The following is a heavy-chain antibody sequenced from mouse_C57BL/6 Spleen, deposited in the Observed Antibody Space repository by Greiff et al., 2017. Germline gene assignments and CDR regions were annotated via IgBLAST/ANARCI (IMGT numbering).Heavy chain of an antibody. V-gene: IGHV5-6*01. CDR3: ARPQLGLDY. CDR1: GFTFSSYG. CDR2: ISSGGSYT. J-gene: IGHJ2*01. Sequence: EVQLVESGGDLVKPGGSLKLSCAASGFTFSSYGMSWVRQTPDKRLEWVATISSGGSYTYYPDSVKGRFTISSDNATTTLYLQMSSLQSEDTAMYYCARPQLGLDYWGQGTTLTVSS. D-gene: IGHD4-1*02.